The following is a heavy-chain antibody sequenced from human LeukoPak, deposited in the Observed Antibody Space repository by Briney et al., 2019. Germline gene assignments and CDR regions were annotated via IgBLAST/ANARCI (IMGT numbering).Heavy chain of an antibody. J-gene: IGHJ4*02. CDR3: ARSNSHYFDY. D-gene: IGHD2/OR15-2a*01. V-gene: IGHV3-33*01. Sequence: PGGSLTLSCAASGFTFSSYGMHWVRQAPGKGLEGVEVIWYDGSNKYYADSVKGRFTISRDNSKNTLYLQMNSLRAEDTAVYYCARSNSHYFDYWGQGTLVTVSS. CDR1: GFTFSSYG. CDR2: IWYDGSNK.